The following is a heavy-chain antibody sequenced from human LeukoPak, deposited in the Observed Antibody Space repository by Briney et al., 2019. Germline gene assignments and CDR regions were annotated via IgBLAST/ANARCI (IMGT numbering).Heavy chain of an antibody. CDR2: IYWDDDM. CDR1: GFSLSTSGVG. V-gene: IGHV2-5*02. J-gene: IGHJ4*02. CDR3: AHSLRVAGCSGGSCYYFDY. D-gene: IGHD2-15*01. Sequence: SGPTLVKPTQTLTLTCTFSGFSLSTSGVGVGWIRQPPGKALEWLAIIYWDDDMRYSPSLRSRLTITKDTSKNQVVLTMTNMDPVDTATYYCAHSLRVAGCSGGSCYYFDYWGQGTLVTVSS.